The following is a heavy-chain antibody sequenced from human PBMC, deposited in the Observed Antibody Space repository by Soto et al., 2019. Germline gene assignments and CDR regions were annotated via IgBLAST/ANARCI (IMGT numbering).Heavy chain of an antibody. CDR1: GGSISSYY. CDR2: IYYSGST. Sequence: PSETLSLTCTVSGGSISSYYWSWIRQPPGKGLEWIGYIYYSGSTNYNPSLKSRVTISVDTSKNQFSLKLSSVTAADTAVYYCARVFDGDDNWFDPWGQGTLVTVSS. J-gene: IGHJ5*02. V-gene: IGHV4-59*01. CDR3: ARVFDGDDNWFDP. D-gene: IGHD4-17*01.